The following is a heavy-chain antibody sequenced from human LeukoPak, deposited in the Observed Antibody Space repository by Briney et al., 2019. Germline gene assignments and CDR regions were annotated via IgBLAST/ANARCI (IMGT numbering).Heavy chain of an antibody. CDR2: IYYRGST. CDR3: ARGGDYGDLRYFDY. D-gene: IGHD4-17*01. J-gene: IGHJ4*02. CDR1: VGSINNYY. Sequence: SQTLSLTCTVSVGSINNYYWSWIRQPPGKGLDWIGYIYYRGSTNYNPSLKSRVTFSVDTSKNQFSLKLNSVTAADTAVYYCARGGDYGDLRYFDYWGQGTLVTVPS. V-gene: IGHV4-59*01.